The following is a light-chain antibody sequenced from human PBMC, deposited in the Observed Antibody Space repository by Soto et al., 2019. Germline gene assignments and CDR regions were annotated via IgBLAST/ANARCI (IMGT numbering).Light chain of an antibody. V-gene: IGKV1-27*01. CDR2: AAS. CDR3: QKYNRAPPT. J-gene: IGKJ3*01. Sequence: DIQMTQSPSSLSASVGDRVTITCRASQGISNYLAWYQQTPGKVPKLLIHAASTLQSGVPSRFSGSGSETDFTLTISSLQPEDVATYYCQKYNRAPPTFCPGTKVHIK. CDR1: QGISNY.